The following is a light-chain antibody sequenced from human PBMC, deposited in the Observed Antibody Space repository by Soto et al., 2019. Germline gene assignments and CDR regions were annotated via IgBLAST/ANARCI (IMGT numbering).Light chain of an antibody. CDR1: QSVSSSN. Sequence: EIVLTQSPGTLSLSPGERATLSCRASQSVSSSNLAWYQQKPGQAPRLLISGASRRATGIPDRFSGSGSGTDFPLTINRLEPEDFAVYYCQQYGTSPKTFGHGTKVEIK. V-gene: IGKV3-20*01. J-gene: IGKJ1*01. CDR3: QQYGTSPKT. CDR2: GAS.